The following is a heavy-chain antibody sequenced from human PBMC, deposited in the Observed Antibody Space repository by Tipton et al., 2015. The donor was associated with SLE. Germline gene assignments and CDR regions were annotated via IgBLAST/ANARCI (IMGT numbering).Heavy chain of an antibody. J-gene: IGHJ3*02. D-gene: IGHD1-26*01. CDR2: IKPDGSEK. CDR3: ARGDFVGASFIDAFDI. V-gene: IGHV3-7*01. Sequence: SLRLSCAASGFTFSSYWMSWIRQAPGKGLEWVANIKPDGSEKYYVDSVKGRFTISRDNAQNSLYLQMNSPRAEDTALYYCARGDFVGASFIDAFDIWGQGTMVTVSS. CDR1: GFTFSSYW.